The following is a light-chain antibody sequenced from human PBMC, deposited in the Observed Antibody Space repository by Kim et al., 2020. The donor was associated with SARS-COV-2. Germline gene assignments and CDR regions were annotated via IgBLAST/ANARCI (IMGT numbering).Light chain of an antibody. J-gene: IGKJ1*01. CDR2: DAS. CDR3: QQRSNWPPM. CDR1: QSVSSY. Sequence: EIVLKQSPATLSLSPGERATLSCRASQSVSSYLAWYQQKPGQAPRLLIYDASNRATGIPARFSGSGSGTDFTLTISSLEPEDFAVYYCQQRSNWPPMLGQGTKVDIK. V-gene: IGKV3-11*01.